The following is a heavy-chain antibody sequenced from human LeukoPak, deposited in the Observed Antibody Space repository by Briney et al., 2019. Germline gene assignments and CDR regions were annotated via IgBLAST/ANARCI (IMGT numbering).Heavy chain of an antibody. V-gene: IGHV4-59*01. D-gene: IGHD3-9*01. Sequence: PSETLSLTCIVSGGSISSYYWSWIRQPPGKGLEWIGYIYYSGSTNYNPSLKSRVTISVDTSKNQFSLKLSSVTAADTAVYYCARGRYFDWLAPPCFGYWGQGTLVTVPS. CDR2: IYYSGST. CDR1: GGSISSYY. J-gene: IGHJ4*02. CDR3: ARGRYFDWLAPPCFGY.